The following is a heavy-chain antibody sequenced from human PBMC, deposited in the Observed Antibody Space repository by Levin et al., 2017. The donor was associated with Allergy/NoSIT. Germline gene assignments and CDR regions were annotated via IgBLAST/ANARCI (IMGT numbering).Heavy chain of an antibody. V-gene: IGHV3-23*01. J-gene: IGHJ4*02. Sequence: GGSLRLSCAASGFTFSSYAMSWVRQAPGKGLEWVSAISGSGGSTYYADSVKGRFTISRDNSKNTLYLQMNSLRAEDTAVYYCAKGGTTYYDFWSGYYPPDYWGQGTLVTVSS. D-gene: IGHD3-3*01. CDR3: AKGGTTYYDFWSGYYPPDY. CDR1: GFTFSSYA. CDR2: ISGSGGST.